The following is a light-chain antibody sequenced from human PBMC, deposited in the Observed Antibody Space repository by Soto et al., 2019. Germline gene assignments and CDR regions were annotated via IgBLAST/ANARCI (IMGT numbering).Light chain of an antibody. CDR3: QQYGSSPYT. J-gene: IGKJ2*01. Sequence: EIVLTQSPDTLSLSPGETATLSCRASQSVSSTYLAWYHQKPGQAPRLLIFGASRRATGIPDRFSGSGSGTDFTLTISRLEPEDFAVYYCQQYGSSPYTFGQGTKLEIK. V-gene: IGKV3-20*01. CDR2: GAS. CDR1: QSVSSTY.